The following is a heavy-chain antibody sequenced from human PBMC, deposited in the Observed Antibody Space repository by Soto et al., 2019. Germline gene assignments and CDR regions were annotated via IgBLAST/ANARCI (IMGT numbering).Heavy chain of an antibody. D-gene: IGHD6-19*01. V-gene: IGHV1-18*01. CDR1: GYTFTRSG. CDR2: ISTYNGDT. J-gene: IGHJ6*02. Sequence: ASVKVSCKASGYTFTRSGISWVRQAPGQGLEWMGWISTYNGDTNYAQTFQGRVTMTTDTSTSTVHMEVRSLRSDDTAVYYCAREGWAPYHCYRLDVWGRGTPVTGSS. CDR3: AREGWAPYHCYRLDV.